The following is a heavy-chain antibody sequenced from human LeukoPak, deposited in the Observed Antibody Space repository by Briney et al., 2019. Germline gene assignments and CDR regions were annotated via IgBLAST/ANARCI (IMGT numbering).Heavy chain of an antibody. Sequence: GGSLRLSCAASGFTFSTYSMNWVRQAPGKGLEWVSYISSSSSTIYYADSVKGRFTISRDNSKNTLYLQMNSLRAEDTAIYYCDCSSATCYAAGDYWGQGTLVTVSS. D-gene: IGHD2-2*01. CDR2: ISSSSSTI. J-gene: IGHJ4*02. CDR3: DCSSATCYAAGDY. CDR1: GFTFSTYS. V-gene: IGHV3-48*01.